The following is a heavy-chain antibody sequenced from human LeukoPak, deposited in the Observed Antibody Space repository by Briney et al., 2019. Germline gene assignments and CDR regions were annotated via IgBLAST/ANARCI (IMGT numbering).Heavy chain of an antibody. J-gene: IGHJ5*01. CDR2: ISSSGGST. CDR3: AKEAVVVIYLDT. V-gene: IGHV3-23*01. D-gene: IGHD3-3*01. Sequence: PGGSLRLSCAASGFTFSSYGMNWVRQAPGKGLEWVSVISSSGGSTYYADSVKGRFTISRDNAKNTLNLQMNSLRAEDTAVYYCAKEAVVVIYLDTWGQETLSPSPQ. CDR1: GFTFSSYG.